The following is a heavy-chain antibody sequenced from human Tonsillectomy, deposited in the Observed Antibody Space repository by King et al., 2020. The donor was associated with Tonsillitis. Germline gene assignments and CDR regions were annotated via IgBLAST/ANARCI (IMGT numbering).Heavy chain of an antibody. J-gene: IGHJ6*02. CDR2: ISYDGSNK. CDR3: ARETSLGTRQWLVLSANGMDV. V-gene: IGHV3-33*05. Sequence: VQLVESGGGVVHPGKSLRLSCAASGFTLSTYGMHWVRQAPGKGLEWLAVISYDGSNKYYGDSVKGRFTISRDNSNNTLYLQMNSLRAEDTAVYYCARETSLGTRQWLVLSANGMDVGGQGTTVTVSS. D-gene: IGHD6-19*01. CDR1: GFTLSTYG.